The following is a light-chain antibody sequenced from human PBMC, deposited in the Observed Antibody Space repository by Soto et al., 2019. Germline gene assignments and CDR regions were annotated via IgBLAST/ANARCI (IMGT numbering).Light chain of an antibody. Sequence: EIVLTQSPGTLSLSPGERATLSCRASQSVSSSYLAWYQQKPGQAPRLLIYGASSRATGIPDRVSGSGSGTDFTLTISRLEPEDFAVYYCQLENTFGQGTKLEIK. V-gene: IGKV3-20*01. CDR2: GAS. J-gene: IGKJ2*01. CDR1: QSVSSSY. CDR3: QLENT.